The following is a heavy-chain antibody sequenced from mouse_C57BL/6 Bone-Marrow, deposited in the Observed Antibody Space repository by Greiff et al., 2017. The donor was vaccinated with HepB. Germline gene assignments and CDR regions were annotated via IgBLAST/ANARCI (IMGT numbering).Heavy chain of an antibody. V-gene: IGHV3-6*01. CDR2: ISYDGSN. J-gene: IGHJ3*01. CDR1: GYSITSGYY. Sequence: EVKLQQSGPGLVKPSQSLSLTCSVTGYSITSGYYWNWIRQFPRNKLEWMGYISYDGSNNYNPSLKNRISLTRDTSKNPFFLKLNSVTTEDTATYYCARGDYGSRSPYAYWGQGTLVTVSA. D-gene: IGHD1-1*01. CDR3: ARGDYGSRSPYAY.